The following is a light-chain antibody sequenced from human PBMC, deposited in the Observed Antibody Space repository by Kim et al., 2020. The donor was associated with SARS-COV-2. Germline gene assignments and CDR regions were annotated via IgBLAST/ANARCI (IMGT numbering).Light chain of an antibody. V-gene: IGKV1-39*01. CDR1: QSISSY. CDR2: AAS. J-gene: IGKJ4*01. CDR3: QQSYSTPIT. Sequence: ASVGDRVTITCRASQSISSYLNWYQQKPGKAPKLLIYAASSLQSGVPSRFSGSGSGTDFTLTISSLQPEDFATYYCQQSYSTPITFGGGTKVDIK.